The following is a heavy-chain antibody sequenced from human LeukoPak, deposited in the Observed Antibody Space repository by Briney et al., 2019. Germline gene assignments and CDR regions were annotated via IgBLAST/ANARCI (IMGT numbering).Heavy chain of an antibody. CDR2: MYYSGST. CDR3: AGAPPRRIQLWLRYWFDP. D-gene: IGHD5-18*01. J-gene: IGHJ5*02. CDR1: GGSISSSSYF. V-gene: IGHV4-39*07. Sequence: SETLSLTCTVSGGSISSSSYFGAWIRQPPGMGLEWIVNMYYSGSTYYNPSLQSRFTISVHTSKNQFSLKLTSVTAADTAVYYCAGAPPRRIQLWLRYWFDPWGQGTLVTVSS.